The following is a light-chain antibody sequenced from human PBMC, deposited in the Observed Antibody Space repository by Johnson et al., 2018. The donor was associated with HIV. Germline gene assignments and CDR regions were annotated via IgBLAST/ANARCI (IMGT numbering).Light chain of an antibody. V-gene: IGLV1-51*01. CDR3: GTWDSSLSAGGV. J-gene: IGLJ1*01. CDR2: ENN. Sequence: QSVLTQPPSVSAAPGQKVTISCSGSSSNLGNNYVSWYQHLPGTAPKLLIYENNKRPSGIPDRFSGSKSGTSATLGITGLQIGDEADYYCGTWDSSLSAGGVFGTGTKVTVL. CDR1: SSNLGNNY.